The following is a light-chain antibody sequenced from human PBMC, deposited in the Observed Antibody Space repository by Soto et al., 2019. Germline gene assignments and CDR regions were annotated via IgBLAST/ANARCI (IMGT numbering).Light chain of an antibody. J-gene: IGKJ1*01. CDR1: QSVSSN. V-gene: IGKV3-20*01. Sequence: MQSPATLSVFPGERATLSCRAGQSVSSNLAWYQQKPGQAPRLLVYGASSRATGIPDRFSGSGSGTDFTLTVSRLEPEDFAVYYCQQYGSSRTFGQGTKVDIK. CDR3: QQYGSSRT. CDR2: GAS.